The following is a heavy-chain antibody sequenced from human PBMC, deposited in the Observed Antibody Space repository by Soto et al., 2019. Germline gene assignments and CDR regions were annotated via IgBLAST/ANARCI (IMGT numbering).Heavy chain of an antibody. CDR1: GGSISSYY. V-gene: IGHV4-59*01. CDR2: IYYSGST. D-gene: IGHD3-3*01. Sequence: SETLSLTCTVSGGSISSYYWSWIRQPPGKGLEWIGYIYYSGSTNYNPSLKSRVTISVDTSKNQFSLKLSSVTAADTAVYYCARGLSIPFWSGYYPKTLKNNWFDPWGQGTLVTVSS. J-gene: IGHJ5*02. CDR3: ARGLSIPFWSGYYPKTLKNNWFDP.